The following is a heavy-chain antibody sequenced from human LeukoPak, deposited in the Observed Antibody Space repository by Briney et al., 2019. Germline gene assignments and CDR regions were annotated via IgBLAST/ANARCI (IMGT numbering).Heavy chain of an antibody. J-gene: IGHJ4*02. D-gene: IGHD3-22*01. V-gene: IGHV3-23*01. Sequence: SGGSLRLSCAASGFTFSSYAMSWVRQAPGMGLEWVSAISGSGGSTYYADSVKGRFTISRDNSKNTLYLQMNSLRAEDTAVYYCAKVYRPYDSSGYYFDYWGQGTLVTVSS. CDR3: AKVYRPYDSSGYYFDY. CDR2: ISGSGGST. CDR1: GFTFSSYA.